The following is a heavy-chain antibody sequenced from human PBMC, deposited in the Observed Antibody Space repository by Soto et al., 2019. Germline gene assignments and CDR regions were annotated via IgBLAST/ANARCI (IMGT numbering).Heavy chain of an antibody. CDR1: GGSFSGYY. Sequence: SETLSLTCAVYGGSFSGYYWSWIRQPPGKGLEWIGEINHSGSTNYNPSLKSRVTISVDTSKNQFSLKLSSVTAADTAVYYCARLFKLGYCSGGSCYRDYWGQGTLVTVSS. D-gene: IGHD2-15*01. V-gene: IGHV4-34*01. CDR2: INHSGST. J-gene: IGHJ4*02. CDR3: ARLFKLGYCSGGSCYRDY.